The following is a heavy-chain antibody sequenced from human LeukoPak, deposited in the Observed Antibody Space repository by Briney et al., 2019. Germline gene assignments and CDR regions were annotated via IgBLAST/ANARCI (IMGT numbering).Heavy chain of an antibody. Sequence: GGSLRLSCAASGFMFSGYWMHWVRQGPEKGLELASRIDNDGNGIIYADSVKGRFTTSRDNAKNTLYLQMSSLRVEDTAVYYCATGGGWEPSSGVVTHIDVWGKGTTVTVSS. V-gene: IGHV3-74*01. CDR3: ATGGGWEPSSGVVTHIDV. CDR1: GFMFSGYW. J-gene: IGHJ6*03. D-gene: IGHD3-3*01. CDR2: IDNDGNGI.